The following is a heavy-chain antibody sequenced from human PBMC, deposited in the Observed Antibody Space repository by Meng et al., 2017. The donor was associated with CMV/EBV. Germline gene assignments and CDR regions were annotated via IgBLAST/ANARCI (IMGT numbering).Heavy chain of an antibody. Sequence: SETLSLTCAAYGWSFSGYYLSWIRQPPGKGLEWIGEINHSGSTNYNPSLKSRVTISADTSKNQFSLKLSSVTAADTAVYYCARGDSSSWYSVYYYYYYGMDVWGQGTTVTVSS. CDR2: INHSGST. V-gene: IGHV4-34*01. D-gene: IGHD6-13*01. J-gene: IGHJ6*02. CDR1: GWSFSGYY. CDR3: ARGDSSSWYSVYYYYYYGMDV.